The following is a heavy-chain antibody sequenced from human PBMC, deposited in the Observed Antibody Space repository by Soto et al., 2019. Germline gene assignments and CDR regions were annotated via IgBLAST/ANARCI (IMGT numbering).Heavy chain of an antibody. D-gene: IGHD1-26*01. CDR1: GYTFTSYG. Sequence: QVQLVQSGAEVKKPGASVKVSCKASGYTFTSYGISWVRQAPGQGLEWMGWISAHNGNTNHAQKLQGRVTMTTDTATSTAYMELRSLRSDDTAGYYCGRDAAVGLFDYWGQGTLVTVSS. V-gene: IGHV1-18*01. CDR2: ISAHNGNT. CDR3: GRDAAVGLFDY. J-gene: IGHJ4*02.